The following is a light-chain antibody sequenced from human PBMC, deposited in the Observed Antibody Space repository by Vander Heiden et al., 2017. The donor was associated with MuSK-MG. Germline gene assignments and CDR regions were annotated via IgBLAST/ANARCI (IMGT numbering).Light chain of an antibody. V-gene: IGKV3-20*01. CDR2: GAS. J-gene: IGKJ3*01. CDR3: QQEGSSPFT. Sequence: EIVLTQSPGTLSLSPGERATLSCRASQSVSSSFFAWYQQKPGQAPRLLIYGASSRATGIPDRFSGSGSGTDFTLTISRLEPEDFAVYYCQQEGSSPFTFGHGTKVDIK. CDR1: QSVSSSF.